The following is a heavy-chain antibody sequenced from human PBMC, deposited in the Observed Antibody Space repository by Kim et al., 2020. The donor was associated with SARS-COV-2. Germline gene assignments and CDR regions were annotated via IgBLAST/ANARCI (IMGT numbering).Heavy chain of an antibody. J-gene: IGHJ4*02. CDR3: ARDFQRLDY. D-gene: IGHD2-2*01. V-gene: IGHV1-2*02. Sequence: GGKTYAQKFQGRVTMTRDTSISTAYMELSRLGSDDTAVYYCARDFQRLDYWGQGTLVTVSS. CDR2: GGK.